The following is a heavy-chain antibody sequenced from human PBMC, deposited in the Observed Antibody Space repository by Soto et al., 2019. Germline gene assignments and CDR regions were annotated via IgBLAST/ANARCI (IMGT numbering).Heavy chain of an antibody. CDR1: GGSFSGYY. V-gene: IGHV4-34*01. Sequence: SETLSLTCAVYGGSFSGYYWSWIRQPPGKGLEWIGEINHSGSTNYNPSLKSRVTISVDTSKNQFSLKLSSVTAADTAVYYCVSPQGALRGAFDYWGQGTLVTVSS. CDR3: VSPQGALRGAFDY. CDR2: INHSGST. D-gene: IGHD3-16*01. J-gene: IGHJ4*02.